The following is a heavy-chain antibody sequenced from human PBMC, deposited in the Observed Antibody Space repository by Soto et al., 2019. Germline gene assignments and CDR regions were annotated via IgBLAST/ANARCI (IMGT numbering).Heavy chain of an antibody. CDR1: GFVFKDSS. D-gene: IGHD3-10*01. CDR3: TRLISAAHDY. CDR2: IRDRAYSYAT. V-gene: IGHV3-73*01. Sequence: EVLLVESGGGMVQPGGSLKLSCAASGFVFKDSSIHWVRQASGKGREWVGRIRDRAYSYATAYAESVKGRFTNSRDDSNNTAYLQMSGLKTEDTAIYYCTRLISAAHDYWGQGTLVTVSS. J-gene: IGHJ4*02.